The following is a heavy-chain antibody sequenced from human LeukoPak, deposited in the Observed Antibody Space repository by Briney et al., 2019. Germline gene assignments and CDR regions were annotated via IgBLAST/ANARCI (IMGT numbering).Heavy chain of an antibody. V-gene: IGHV4-61*01. D-gene: IGHD4-17*01. CDR2: IYYTGSS. Sequence: SETLSLTCSVSGDSVNSGRYYWSWIRQPPGKGLEWIGFIYYTGSSNYNPSFKSRVTILLDTSKNQFSLKLDSVAAAGTAVYYCARPGGDYGDSAYAWWGPGILVTVSS. CDR1: GDSVNSGRYY. J-gene: IGHJ4*02. CDR3: ARPGGDYGDSAYAW.